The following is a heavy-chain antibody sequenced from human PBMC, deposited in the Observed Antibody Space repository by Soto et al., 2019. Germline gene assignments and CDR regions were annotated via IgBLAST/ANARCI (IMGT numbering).Heavy chain of an antibody. Sequence: SETLSLTCAVYGGSFSGYYWSWIRQPPGKGLEWIGEINHSGSTNYNPSLKSRVTISVDTSKNQFSLKLSSVTAADTAVYYCARGPGGFCSSTSCSLYYYMDVWGKGTTVTVSS. D-gene: IGHD2-2*01. CDR1: GGSFSGYY. J-gene: IGHJ6*03. CDR2: INHSGST. V-gene: IGHV4-34*01. CDR3: ARGPGGFCSSTSCSLYYYMDV.